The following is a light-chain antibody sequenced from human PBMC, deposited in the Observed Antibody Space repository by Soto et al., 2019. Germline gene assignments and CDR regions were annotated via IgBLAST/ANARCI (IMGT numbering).Light chain of an antibody. J-gene: IGLJ7*01. CDR3: LLSYNGAPAV. CDR1: IDTVTTSHW. CDR2: DTT. V-gene: IGLV7-46*01. Sequence: QAVLTQESSLTVSPGGTVTLTCDSSIDTVTTSHWPYWFQQKPGQAPKTLIYDTTNRHSWTPARFSGSILGGKAALILSGAQPEDEAEYYCLLSYNGAPAVFGGGTQLTVL.